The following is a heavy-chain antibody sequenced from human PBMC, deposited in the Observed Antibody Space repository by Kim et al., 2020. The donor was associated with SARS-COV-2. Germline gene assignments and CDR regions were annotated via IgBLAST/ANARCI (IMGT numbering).Heavy chain of an antibody. D-gene: IGHD5-18*01. CDR3: ARSGYSREGGAFDI. Sequence: VGSLRLSCASSGFTFSSYSMNWVRQAPGKGLEWVSSISSSSSYIYYADSVKGRFTISRDNAKNSLYLQMNSLRAEDTAVYYCARSGYSREGGAFDIWGQGTMVTVSS. V-gene: IGHV3-21*01. J-gene: IGHJ3*02. CDR1: GFTFSSYS. CDR2: ISSSSSYI.